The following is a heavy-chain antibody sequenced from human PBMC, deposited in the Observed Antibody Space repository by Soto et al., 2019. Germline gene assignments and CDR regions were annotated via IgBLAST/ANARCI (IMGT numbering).Heavy chain of an antibody. CDR1: RYIFNRHW. D-gene: IGHD2-15*01. CDR3: ARALDVSCGGGLQF. V-gene: IGHV5-51*01. J-gene: IGHJ1*01. CDR2: IYPYDSDT. Sequence: PGESLKISCHGPRYIFNRHWGVRVRQMPGKGLEWMWIIYPYDSDTRYGPSFEGQVTISGDKSISTAYLQLSRLMASDAAVYYCARALDVSCGGGLQFWGQGTLVTVSS.